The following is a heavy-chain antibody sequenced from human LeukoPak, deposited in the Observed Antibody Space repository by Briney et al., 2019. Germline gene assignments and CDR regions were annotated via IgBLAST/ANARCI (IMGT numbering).Heavy chain of an antibody. D-gene: IGHD5-18*01. V-gene: IGHV3-9*01. CDR1: GFTFSSYG. CDR3: AKDTGYSYGYHFDY. J-gene: IGHJ4*02. CDR2: ISWNSGSI. Sequence: GETLRLSCAASGFTFSSYGMSWVRQAPGKGLEWVSGISWNSGSIGYADSVKGRFTISRDNAKNSLYLQMNSLRAEDTALYYCAKDTGYSYGYHFDYWGQGTLVTISS.